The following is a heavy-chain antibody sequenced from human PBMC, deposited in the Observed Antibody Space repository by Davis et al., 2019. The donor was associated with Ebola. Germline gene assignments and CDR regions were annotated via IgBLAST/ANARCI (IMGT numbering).Heavy chain of an antibody. CDR1: GGSISSSSYY. D-gene: IGHD6-6*01. Sequence: GSLRLSCTVSGGSISSSSYYWGWIRQPPGKGLEWIGSIYYSGSTYYNPSLKSRVTISVDTSKNQFSLKLSSVTAADTAVYYCARSIAARFDPWGQGTLVTVSS. V-gene: IGHV4-39*01. J-gene: IGHJ5*02. CDR3: ARSIAARFDP. CDR2: IYYSGST.